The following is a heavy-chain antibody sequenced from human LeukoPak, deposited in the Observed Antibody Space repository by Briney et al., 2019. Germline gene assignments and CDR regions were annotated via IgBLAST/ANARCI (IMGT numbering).Heavy chain of an antibody. J-gene: IGHJ5*02. V-gene: IGHV3-7*05. D-gene: IGHD5-24*01. CDR1: GFTFRNYW. CDR3: ARASDPWLQLT. Sequence: PGESLRLSCAASGFTFRNYWMIWVRQAPGKGLEWLGNIKGDGSEKRYADSVRGRFTISRDNAQTSLYLQMSSLRAEDAAVYYCARASDPWLQLTWGQGTLVTDSS. CDR2: IKGDGSEK.